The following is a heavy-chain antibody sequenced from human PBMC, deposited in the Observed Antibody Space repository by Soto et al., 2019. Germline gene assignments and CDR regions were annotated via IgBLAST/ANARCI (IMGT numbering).Heavy chain of an antibody. J-gene: IGHJ4*02. CDR3: ARDRIVVATIAEYYFDY. Sequence: GGSLRLSCAASGFTFSDYYMSWIRQAPGNGLEWVSYISSSGSTIYYADSVKGRFTISRDNAKNSLYLQMNSLRAEDTAVYYCARDRIVVATIAEYYFDYWGQGTLVTVSS. D-gene: IGHD5-12*01. CDR1: GFTFSDYY. V-gene: IGHV3-11*01. CDR2: ISSSGSTI.